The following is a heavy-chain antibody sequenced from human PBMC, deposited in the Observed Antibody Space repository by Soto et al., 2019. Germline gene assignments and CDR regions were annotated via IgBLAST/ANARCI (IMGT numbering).Heavy chain of an antibody. Sequence: SEALSLPCTVSCGSFNSYYWSWIRQPPGKGLELIGYIYYSGSTNYNPSLKSRVTISIDTSKTQFSLKLSSVTAADTAVYYCAIRSKRVPYYYYFMDVCGKGTSVTVS. V-gene: IGHV4-59*08. J-gene: IGHJ6*03. CDR1: CGSFNSYY. CDR2: IYYSGST. D-gene: IGHD6-6*01. CDR3: AIRSKRVPYYYYFMDV.